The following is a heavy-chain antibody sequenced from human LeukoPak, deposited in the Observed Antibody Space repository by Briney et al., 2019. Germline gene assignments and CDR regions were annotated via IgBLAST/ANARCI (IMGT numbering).Heavy chain of an antibody. V-gene: IGHV1-2*02. CDR2: INPNSGGT. J-gene: IGHJ6*03. D-gene: IGHD2-2*01. CDR1: GYTFTGYY. CDR3: ARDTVSGCSSTSCYHYYYYYMDV. Sequence: ASVKVSCKASGYTFTGYYMHWVRQAPGQGLEWMGWINPNSGGTNYAQKFQGRVTMTRDTSISTAYMELSRLRSDDTAVYYCARDTVSGCSSTSCYHYYYYYMDVWGKGTTVTVSS.